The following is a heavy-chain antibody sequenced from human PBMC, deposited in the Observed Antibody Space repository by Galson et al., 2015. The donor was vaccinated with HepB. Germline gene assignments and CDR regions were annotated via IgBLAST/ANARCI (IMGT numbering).Heavy chain of an antibody. D-gene: IGHD6-6*01. CDR2: ISVFNGNT. V-gene: IGHV1-18*01. CDR3: ARARYSSSPPDY. Sequence: SVKVSCKASGYTFSNYGISWVRQAPGQGLEWMGWISVFNGNTNYTRRFQGRVTMTTDTSTKTAYMELRSLRSDDTAVYYCARARYSSSPPDYWGQGTLVTVSS. CDR1: GYTFSNYG. J-gene: IGHJ4*02.